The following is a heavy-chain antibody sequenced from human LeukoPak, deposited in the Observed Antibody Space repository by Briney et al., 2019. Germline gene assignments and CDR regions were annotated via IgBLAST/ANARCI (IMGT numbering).Heavy chain of an antibody. CDR2: IIPILNVA. D-gene: IGHD3-22*01. Sequence: SVKVSCKASGYTFTSYGITWVRQAPGQGLEWMGRIIPILNVANFAQKFQGRVTITADKSTNTAHMELSSLRSEDTAVYYCTREGVYSPNGSGYHRDAFDIWGQGTVVTVSS. CDR3: TREGVYSPNGSGYHRDAFDI. V-gene: IGHV1-69*04. CDR1: GYTFTSYG. J-gene: IGHJ3*02.